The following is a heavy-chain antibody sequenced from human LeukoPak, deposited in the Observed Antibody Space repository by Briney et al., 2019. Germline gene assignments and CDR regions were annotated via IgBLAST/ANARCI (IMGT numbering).Heavy chain of an antibody. Sequence: GRSLRLSCAASGFTFSSYAMHWVRQAPGKGLEWVAVISYDGSNRYYADSVKGRFTISRDNSKNTLYLQMNSLRAEDTAVYYCARDSSTLGMDVWGQGTTVTVSS. CDR2: ISYDGSNR. J-gene: IGHJ6*02. V-gene: IGHV3-30-3*01. CDR3: ARDSSTLGMDV. CDR1: GFTFSSYA.